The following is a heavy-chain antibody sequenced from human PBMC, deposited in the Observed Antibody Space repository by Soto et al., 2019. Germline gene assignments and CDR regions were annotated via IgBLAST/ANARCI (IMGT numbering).Heavy chain of an antibody. CDR3: ARDPLVPGGGWKTVAGGNCFDP. D-gene: IGHD6-19*01. J-gene: IGHJ5*02. CDR2: INPNSGAT. CDR1: GYTFTGHY. Sequence: ASVKVSCKAAGYTFTGHYMHWERQAPGQGLEWMGWINPNSGATNYAQQFQGTVTMTRDTSISTAYMELSRLRSDDTAVYYCARDPLVPGGGWKTVAGGNCFDPWGQGTLVTVS. V-gene: IGHV1-2*02.